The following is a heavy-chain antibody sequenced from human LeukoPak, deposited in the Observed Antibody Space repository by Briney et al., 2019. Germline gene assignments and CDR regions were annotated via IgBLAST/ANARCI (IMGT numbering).Heavy chain of an antibody. J-gene: IGHJ4*02. D-gene: IGHD3-16*01. CDR2: ISSSSSTI. CDR1: RFTFSSYS. V-gene: IGHV3-48*01. CDR3: AGFERGYAYDY. Sequence: GGSLRLSCAASRFTFSSYSMNWVRQAPGKGLEWVSCISSSSSTIYYADSVKGRFTISRDNAKNSLYLQMNSLRAEDTAVYYCAGFERGYAYDYWGQGTLVTVSS.